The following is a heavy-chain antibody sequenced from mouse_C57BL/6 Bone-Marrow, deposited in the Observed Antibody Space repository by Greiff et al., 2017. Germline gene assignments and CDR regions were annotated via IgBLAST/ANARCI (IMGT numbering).Heavy chain of an antibody. V-gene: IGHV5-17*01. CDR2: ISRGSSTI. CDR3: ERGEYNYEGAWFAY. Sequence: EVKLMESGGGLVKPGGSLKLSCAASGFTFSDYGMHWVRQAPEKGLEWVAYISRGSSTIYYAVTVKGRFTISRDNAKNTLFLQMTSLRSEDPAMXYCERGEYNYEGAWFAYWGQGTLVTVSA. CDR1: GFTFSDYG. J-gene: IGHJ3*01. D-gene: IGHD2-12*01.